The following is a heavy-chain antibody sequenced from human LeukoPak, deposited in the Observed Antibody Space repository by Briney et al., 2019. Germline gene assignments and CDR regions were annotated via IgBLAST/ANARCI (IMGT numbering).Heavy chain of an antibody. CDR3: ARVWVVTAGINWFDP. D-gene: IGHD2-21*02. CDR2: INHSGTT. V-gene: IGHV4-4*02. J-gene: IGHJ5*02. CDR1: GDSINTNYW. Sequence: SETLSLTCGVSGDSINTNYWWSWVRQSPEKGLEWIAEINHSGTTNYNPSLKSRVTISLDKSQNHFSLKLSSVTAADTAVYYCARVWVVTAGINWFDPWGQGTLVTVSS.